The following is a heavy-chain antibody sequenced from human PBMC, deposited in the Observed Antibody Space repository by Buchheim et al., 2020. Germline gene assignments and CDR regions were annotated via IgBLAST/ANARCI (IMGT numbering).Heavy chain of an antibody. CDR1: GFTFSSYG. Sequence: QVQLVESGGGVVQPGRSLRLSCAASGFTFSSYGMHWVRQAPGKGLEWVAVISYDGSNKYYADSVKGRFTISRDNSKNTLYLQMNSLRAEDTAVYYCAKDSRGYSYGYAYFDYWGQGTL. CDR3: AKDSRGYSYGYAYFDY. CDR2: ISYDGSNK. D-gene: IGHD5-18*01. V-gene: IGHV3-30*18. J-gene: IGHJ4*02.